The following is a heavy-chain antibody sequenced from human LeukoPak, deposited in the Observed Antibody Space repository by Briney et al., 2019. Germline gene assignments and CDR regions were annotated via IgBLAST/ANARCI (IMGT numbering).Heavy chain of an antibody. CDR3: ARSGNPWYHDAFDI. D-gene: IGHD1-14*01. CDR2: VYYSGST. J-gene: IGHJ3*02. Sequence: SETLSLTCTVSGGSISSSSYYWGWIRQPPGKGLEWIGSVYYSGSTYYNPSLKSRVTISVDTSKNQFSLKLSSVTAADTAVYYCARSGNPWYHDAFDIWGQGTMVTVSS. CDR1: GGSISSSSYY. V-gene: IGHV4-39*01.